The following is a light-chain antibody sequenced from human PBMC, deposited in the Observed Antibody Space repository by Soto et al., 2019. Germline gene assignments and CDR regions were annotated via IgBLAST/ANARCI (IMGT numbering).Light chain of an antibody. CDR1: SSDIGRYYY. V-gene: IGLV2-8*01. CDR2: EVN. J-gene: IGLJ2*01. CDR3: TSYSDTHTLL. Sequence: QSALTPPPSASGSPGQSVTISCTGSSSDIGRYYYLSWYQHRPGKAPSLIIYEVNKRPSGVPARFSGSKSGNTASLTVSGLQADDEADYYCTSYSDTHTLLFGGGTKVTVL.